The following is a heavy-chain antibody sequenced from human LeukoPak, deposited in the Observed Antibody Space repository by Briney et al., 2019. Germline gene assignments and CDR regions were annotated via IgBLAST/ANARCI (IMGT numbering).Heavy chain of an antibody. Sequence: ASVKVSCKASGGTFSSYAISWVRQAPGQGLEWMGRIIPILGIANYAQKFQGRVTITADKSTSTAYMELSSLRSEDTAVYYCARDRPHSGYDMGHFDYWGQGTLVTVSS. CDR2: IIPILGIA. J-gene: IGHJ4*02. CDR1: GGTFSSYA. V-gene: IGHV1-69*04. D-gene: IGHD5-12*01. CDR3: ARDRPHSGYDMGHFDY.